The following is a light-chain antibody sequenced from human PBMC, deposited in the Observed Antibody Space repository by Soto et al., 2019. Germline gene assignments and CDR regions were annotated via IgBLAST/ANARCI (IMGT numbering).Light chain of an antibody. CDR3: QQYYSTPTWT. Sequence: DIVMTQSPDSLAVSLGERATINCKSSQSVLYSSNNKNYLAWYQQKPGQPPKLLIYWASTRESGVPDRFSGSGSGTDFTLTISSLQAEDVAVYDCQQYYSTPTWTFGQGNKVEIK. CDR2: WAS. CDR1: QSVLYSSNNKNY. V-gene: IGKV4-1*01. J-gene: IGKJ1*01.